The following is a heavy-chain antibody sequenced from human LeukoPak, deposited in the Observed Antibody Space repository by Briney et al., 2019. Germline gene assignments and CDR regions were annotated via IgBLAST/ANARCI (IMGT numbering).Heavy chain of an antibody. CDR3: TRSTTLYYYDS. CDR2: ITSNGVGT. CDR1: GFTFSTYA. D-gene: IGHD2/OR15-2a*01. V-gene: IGHV3-64*01. J-gene: IGHJ4*02. Sequence: GGSLRLSCAASGFTFSTYAMHWVRQAPGKGLEYVSAITSNGVGTYYANSVKGRFTISRDNSKNTPYLQMGSLRAEDMAVYYCTRSTTLYYYDSWGQGTLVTVSS.